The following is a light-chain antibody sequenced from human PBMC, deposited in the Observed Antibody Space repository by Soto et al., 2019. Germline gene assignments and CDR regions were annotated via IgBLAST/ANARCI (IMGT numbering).Light chain of an antibody. V-gene: IGKV3-15*01. Sequence: EIVMTQSPATLFVSPGERATLSCRASQSVSSNLAWYQQKPGQAPRLLIYGASSRATGIPARFSGSGSGTEFTLTISSLQPDDFATYYCQQYNSYFLYSFGQGTKVDIK. CDR2: GAS. CDR3: QQYNSYFLYS. CDR1: QSVSSN. J-gene: IGKJ2*01.